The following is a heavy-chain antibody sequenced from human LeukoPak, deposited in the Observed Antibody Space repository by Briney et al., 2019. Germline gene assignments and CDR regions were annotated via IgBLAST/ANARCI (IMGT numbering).Heavy chain of an antibody. CDR1: GHTFSISW. Sequence: GDSLKISCKGSGHTFSISWIGLVRQKPGEGLEWMGIIYVGDSDTRYNPSFQGQVTISADRSTSTAYLQWSSLKSSDTAIYFCARCGHYDVYRVWGQGTLVSVSS. V-gene: IGHV5-51*01. D-gene: IGHD3-22*01. J-gene: IGHJ3*01. CDR2: IYVGDSDT. CDR3: ARCGHYDVYRV.